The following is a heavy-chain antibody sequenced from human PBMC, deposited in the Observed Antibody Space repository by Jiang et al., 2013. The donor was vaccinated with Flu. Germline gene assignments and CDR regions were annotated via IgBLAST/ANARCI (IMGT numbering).Heavy chain of an antibody. CDR3: AREDGYRKSFFDY. CDR2: IYYSGST. D-gene: IGHD5-24*01. V-gene: IGHV4-59*01. J-gene: IGHJ4*02. Sequence: LLKPSETLSLTCTVSGGSISSYYWSWIRQPPGKGLEWIGYIYYSGSTNYNPSLKSRVTISVDTSKNQFSLKLSSVTAADTAVYYCAREDGYRKSFFDYWGQGTLVTVSS. CDR1: GGSISSYY.